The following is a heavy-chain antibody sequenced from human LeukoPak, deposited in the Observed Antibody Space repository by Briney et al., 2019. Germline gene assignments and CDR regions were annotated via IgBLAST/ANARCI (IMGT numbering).Heavy chain of an antibody. CDR2: ISYDGSNK. Sequence: PGGSLRLSCAASGFTFSSYAMHWVRQAPGKGLEWVAVISYDGSNKYYADSVKGRFTISRDNSKNTLYLQMNSLRAEDTAVYYCAKEREGMVRGVIALDYWGQGTWFTVS. V-gene: IGHV3-30*04. CDR1: GFTFSSYA. D-gene: IGHD3-10*01. J-gene: IGHJ4*02. CDR3: AKEREGMVRGVIALDY.